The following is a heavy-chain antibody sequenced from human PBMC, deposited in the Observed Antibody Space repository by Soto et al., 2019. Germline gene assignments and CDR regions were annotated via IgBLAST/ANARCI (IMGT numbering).Heavy chain of an antibody. CDR1: GFTFSSYW. CDR3: CRTSPSTYSSSSRDYYYGMDV. J-gene: IGHJ6*02. CDR2: ISSDGSST. V-gene: IGHV3-74*01. D-gene: IGHD6-6*01. Sequence: GGSLRLSCAASGFTFSSYWMHWVRQAPGKGLVWVSRISSDGSSTSYADSVKGRFTISRDNAKNTLYLQMNSLRAEDTAVYYCCRTSPSTYSSSSRDYYYGMDVWGQGTTVTVSS.